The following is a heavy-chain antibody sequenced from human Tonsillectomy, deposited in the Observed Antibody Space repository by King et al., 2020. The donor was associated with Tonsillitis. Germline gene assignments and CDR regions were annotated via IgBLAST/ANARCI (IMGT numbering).Heavy chain of an antibody. CDR2: ISSTSSYI. J-gene: IGHJ3*02. V-gene: IGHV3-21*01. D-gene: IGHD3-22*01. CDR3: ARYLSGDSSGYDAFDI. CDR1: GFTFSTYS. Sequence: VQLVESGGDLGKPGGSLRLSCAASGFTFSTYSMNWVRQAPGKGLEGVSSISSTSSYIYYADSLKGRFTISRDNAKNSLFLQMNSLRAEDTAVYYCARYLSGDSSGYDAFDIWGQGTMVTVSS.